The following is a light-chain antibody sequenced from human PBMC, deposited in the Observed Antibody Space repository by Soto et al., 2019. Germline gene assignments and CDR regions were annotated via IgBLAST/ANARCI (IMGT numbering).Light chain of an antibody. V-gene: IGLV1-40*01. CDR1: SSNIGAGHV. CDR2: GSS. CDR3: QSYDNTLSASV. J-gene: IGLJ2*01. Sequence: QSVLTQPPSVSGAPGQRVTISCTGSSSNIGAGHVVHWYQQFPGRAPKLLIYGSSNRPSGVPDRFSGSKSGTSASLAITGLQAEYEADYYCQSYDNTLSASVFGGGTKVTVL.